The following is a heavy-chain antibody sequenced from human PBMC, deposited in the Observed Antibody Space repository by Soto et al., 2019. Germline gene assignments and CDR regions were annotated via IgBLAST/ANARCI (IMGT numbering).Heavy chain of an antibody. J-gene: IGHJ4*02. V-gene: IGHV3-23*01. D-gene: IGHD6-19*01. CDR3: AKYSSGWDFDY. CDR2: TSGSGGST. CDR1: GITFSSYA. Sequence: EVQLLESGGGLVQPGGSLRLSCSASGITFSSYAMSWVRQAPVQGLEWVSGTSGSGGSTYYADSVKGRFTISRDNSKNTLYLQMNSLRAEDTAVYYCAKYSSGWDFDYWGQGTLVTVSS.